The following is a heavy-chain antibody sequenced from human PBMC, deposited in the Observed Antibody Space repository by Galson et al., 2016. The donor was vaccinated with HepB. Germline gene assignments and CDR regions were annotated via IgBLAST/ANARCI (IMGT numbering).Heavy chain of an antibody. D-gene: IGHD3-22*01. V-gene: IGHV3-53*01. CDR2: IYSGGST. CDR3: ARGADDSSGYEFVE. J-gene: IGHJ4*02. Sequence: SLRLSCAASEFTVRNTYISWVRQAPGKGLEWVSLIYSGGSTYYADSVKGRFTMSRDNSKNTLYLQMNSLRAEDTAVYYCARGADDSSGYEFVEWGQGTLGTVSS. CDR1: EFTVRNTY.